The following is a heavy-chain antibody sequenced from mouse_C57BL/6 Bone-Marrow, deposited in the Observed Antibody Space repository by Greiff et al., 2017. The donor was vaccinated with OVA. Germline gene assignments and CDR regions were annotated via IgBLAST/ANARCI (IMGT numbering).Heavy chain of an antibody. D-gene: IGHD1-1*01. Sequence: VHVKQSGPELVKPGASVKISCKASGYSFTGYYMNWVKQSPEKSLEWIGEINPSTGGTTYNQKFKAKATLTVDKSSSTAYMQLKSLTSEDSAVYYCALSSAWFAYWGQGTLVTVSA. J-gene: IGHJ3*01. CDR1: GYSFTGYY. V-gene: IGHV1-42*01. CDR2: INPSTGGT. CDR3: ALSSAWFAY.